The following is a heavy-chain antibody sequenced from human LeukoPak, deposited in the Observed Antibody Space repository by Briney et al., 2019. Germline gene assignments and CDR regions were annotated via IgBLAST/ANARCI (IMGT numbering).Heavy chain of an antibody. CDR1: EFTFSSYA. V-gene: IGHV3-23*01. Sequence: GGTLRLSCAASEFTFSSYAMSWVRQAPGKGLEWVSGISGSGSNTYYADSVKGRFTISRDNPKNTLYLQMNSLRAEDTAVYYCARHGFGVFEGYWGQGTLVTVSS. J-gene: IGHJ4*02. D-gene: IGHD3-10*01. CDR3: ARHGFGVFEGY. CDR2: ISGSGSNT.